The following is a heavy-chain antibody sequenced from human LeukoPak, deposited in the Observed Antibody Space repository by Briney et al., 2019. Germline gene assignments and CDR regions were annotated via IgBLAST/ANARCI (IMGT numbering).Heavy chain of an antibody. CDR2: ISSSGNNK. CDR3: ARDLVDFWSGYAVDY. CDR1: GLTFSGYF. D-gene: IGHD3-3*01. J-gene: IGHJ4*02. Sequence: GGSLRLSCAASGLTFSGYFMGWVRQAPGKGLEWISYISSSGNNKYYADSVKGRFTISRDNAKDSLYLQMNSLRAEDTAVYYCARDLVDFWSGYAVDYWGQGTLVTVSS. V-gene: IGHV3-11*01.